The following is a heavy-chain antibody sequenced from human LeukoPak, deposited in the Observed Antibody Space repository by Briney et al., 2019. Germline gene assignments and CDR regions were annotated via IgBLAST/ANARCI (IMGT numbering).Heavy chain of an antibody. J-gene: IGHJ4*02. CDR3: ARDAKNYYGSGSYYKEDY. CDR2: ISAYNGNT. V-gene: IGHV1-18*01. Sequence: GASVKVSCKASGYTLTSYGISWVRQAPGQGLEWMGWISAYNGNTNYAQKLQGRVTMTTDTSTSTAYMELRSLRSDDTAVYYCARDAKNYYGSGSYYKEDYWGQGTLVTVSS. CDR1: GYTLTSYG. D-gene: IGHD3-10*01.